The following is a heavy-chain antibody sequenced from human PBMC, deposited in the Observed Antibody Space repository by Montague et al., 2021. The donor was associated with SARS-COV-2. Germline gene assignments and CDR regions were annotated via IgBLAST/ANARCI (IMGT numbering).Heavy chain of an antibody. CDR2: IDWDGDK. V-gene: IGHV2-70*11. Sequence: PALVKPTQTLTLTCTLSGFSLSTSGMCMTWIRQPPGKALEWLARIDWDGDKYYNTSLKSRLTISKDTSKNLVVLTMTNMDPVDTATYYCARGPSDTYYYNGMDVWGRGTTVTASS. CDR1: GFSLSTSGMC. CDR3: ARGPSDTYYYNGMDV. J-gene: IGHJ6*02.